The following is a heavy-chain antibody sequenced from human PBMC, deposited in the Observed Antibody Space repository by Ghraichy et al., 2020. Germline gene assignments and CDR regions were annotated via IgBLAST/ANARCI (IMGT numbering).Heavy chain of an antibody. CDR3: ARDNSPRGSDDAYYDYIWGSYRYLLYGHTNPGLDY. D-gene: IGHD3-16*02. Sequence: GESLNISCAASGFTFSSYWMHWVRQAPGKGLVWVSRINSDGSSTSYADSVMGRFTISRDNAKNTLYLQMNSLRAEDTAVYYCARDNSPRGSDDAYYDYIWGSYRYLLYGHTNPGLDYWGQGTLVTVSS. V-gene: IGHV3-74*01. CDR2: INSDGSST. J-gene: IGHJ4*02. CDR1: GFTFSSYW.